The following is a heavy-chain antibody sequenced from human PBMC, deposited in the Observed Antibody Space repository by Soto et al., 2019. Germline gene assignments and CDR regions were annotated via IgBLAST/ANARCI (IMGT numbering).Heavy chain of an antibody. Sequence: EVQLLESGGALVQPGGSLRLSCAASGFTFSNHAMNWVRQAPGKGLELVSTISDSGSTYYADSVKGRFTISRDNSKNTLYLPMNSLRAEDTAVYYCARDPGGHYCTSTSCLYFFDHWCQGNLVIVSS. CDR3: ARDPGGHYCTSTSCLYFFDH. J-gene: IGHJ4*02. V-gene: IGHV3-23*01. CDR2: ISDSGST. CDR1: GFTFSNHA. D-gene: IGHD2-2*01.